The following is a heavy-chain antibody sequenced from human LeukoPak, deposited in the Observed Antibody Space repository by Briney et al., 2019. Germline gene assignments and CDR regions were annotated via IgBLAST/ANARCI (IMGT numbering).Heavy chain of an antibody. CDR1: GFTFSSHW. J-gene: IGHJ4*02. D-gene: IGHD7-27*01. Sequence: GGSLRLSCAASGFTFSSHWMHWVRQAPGKGLVWVSRINNDGSSTSYADSVKGRFTISRDNAKNTLYLQMNSLRAEDTAVYYCARVLTGTAPFDYWGQGTLVTVSS. CDR2: INNDGSST. CDR3: ARVLTGTAPFDY. V-gene: IGHV3-74*01.